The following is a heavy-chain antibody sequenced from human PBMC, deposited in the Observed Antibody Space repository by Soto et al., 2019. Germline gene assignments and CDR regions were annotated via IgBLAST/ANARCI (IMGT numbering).Heavy chain of an antibody. Sequence: SETLSLTCTVTGVTISGYYWTWIRQSAGGGLEWIGRIYSSGSTNYNPSLKSRVTISLDTSMNHFSLRLSSVTAADTAVYYCARGQRFSDWFDPWGQGTLVTV. D-gene: IGHD3-3*01. CDR2: IYSSGST. CDR3: ARGQRFSDWFDP. J-gene: IGHJ5*02. CDR1: GVTISGYY. V-gene: IGHV4-4*07.